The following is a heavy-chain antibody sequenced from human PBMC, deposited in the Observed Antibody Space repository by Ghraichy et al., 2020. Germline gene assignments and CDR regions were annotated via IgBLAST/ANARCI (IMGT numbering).Heavy chain of an antibody. V-gene: IGHV4-59*01. Sequence: TLSLTCTVSGGSISSYYWSWIRQPPGKGLEWIGYIYYSGSTNYNPSLKSRVTISVDTSKNQFSLKLSSVTAADTAVYYCARSGSYPTDFDYWGQGTLVTVSS. CDR2: IYYSGST. CDR1: GGSISSYY. CDR3: ARSGSYPTDFDY. D-gene: IGHD1-26*01. J-gene: IGHJ4*02.